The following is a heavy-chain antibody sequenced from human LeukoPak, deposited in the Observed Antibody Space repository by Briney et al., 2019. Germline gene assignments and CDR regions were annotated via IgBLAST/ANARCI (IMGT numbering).Heavy chain of an antibody. D-gene: IGHD2-2*01. Sequence: PGGSLRLSCAASGFTFSSYGMHWVRQAPGKGLEWVAFIRYDGSNKYYADSVKGRFTISRDNSKNTLYLQMNRLRAEDTAVYYCAKGYGVVPAASGHWGQGTLVTVSS. CDR2: IRYDGSNK. J-gene: IGHJ4*02. V-gene: IGHV3-30*02. CDR1: GFTFSSYG. CDR3: AKGYGVVPAASGH.